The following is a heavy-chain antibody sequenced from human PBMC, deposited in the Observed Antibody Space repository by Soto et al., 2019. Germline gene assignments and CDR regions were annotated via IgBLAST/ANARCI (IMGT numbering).Heavy chain of an antibody. CDR1: GGSISSYY. Sequence: SETLSLTCTVSGGSISSYYWSWIRQPAGKGLEWIGRISTSGSTNYNRSLKSRVTLSVDTSKNQLSLKLRSVTAADTAVYYCARDLYSSSSYWFDPWGQGSLVTVSS. V-gene: IGHV4-4*07. J-gene: IGHJ5*02. CDR2: ISTSGST. D-gene: IGHD6-6*01. CDR3: ARDLYSSSSYWFDP.